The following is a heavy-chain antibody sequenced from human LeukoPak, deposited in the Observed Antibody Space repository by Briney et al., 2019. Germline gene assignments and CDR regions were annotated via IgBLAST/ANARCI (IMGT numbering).Heavy chain of an antibody. Sequence: SETLSLTCTVSGGSISSNSYYWGWIRQPPGKGLEWIGSIYYSGSTYYKSSLKSRVTISVDTSKNQFSLKLSSVTAADTAVYYCARNRYYYGSGSYGVPNWFDPWGQGTLVIVSS. D-gene: IGHD3-10*01. CDR1: GGSISSNSYY. J-gene: IGHJ5*02. V-gene: IGHV4-39*01. CDR2: IYYSGST. CDR3: ARNRYYYGSGSYGVPNWFDP.